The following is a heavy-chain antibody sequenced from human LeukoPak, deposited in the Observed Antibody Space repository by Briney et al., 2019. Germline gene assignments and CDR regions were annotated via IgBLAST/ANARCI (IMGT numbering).Heavy chain of an antibody. V-gene: IGHV3-30*04. Sequence: GRSLRLSCAASGLTLSSSALHWVRQAPGKGLEWVAVISYDERNKYYSDSVKGRFTISRDNYKNTLYLQMNSLSAEDTAVYYCARDRYSGSYFPEYYFDYWGQGTLVTVSS. J-gene: IGHJ4*02. D-gene: IGHD1-26*01. CDR2: ISYDERNK. CDR3: ARDRYSGSYFPEYYFDY. CDR1: GLTLSSSA.